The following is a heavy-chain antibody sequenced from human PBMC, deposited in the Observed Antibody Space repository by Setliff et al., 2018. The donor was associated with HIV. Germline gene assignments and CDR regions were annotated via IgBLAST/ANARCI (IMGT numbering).Heavy chain of an antibody. CDR1: GDSVSSGAYY. CDR3: VRQHGDYAFGS. CDR2: IYYNGGA. D-gene: IGHD4-17*01. J-gene: IGHJ5*01. V-gene: IGHV4-31*02. Sequence: PSETLSLTCTVSGDSVSSGAYYWNWIRQHPGKGLEWIGYIYYNGGAYYSPSLKSRISISLDTSKNQFSLNLTSVTAADTAAYYCVRQHGDYAFGSWGQGTLVTVSS.